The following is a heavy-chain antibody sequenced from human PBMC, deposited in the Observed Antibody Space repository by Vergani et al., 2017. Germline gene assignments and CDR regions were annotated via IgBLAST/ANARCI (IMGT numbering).Heavy chain of an antibody. J-gene: IGHJ6*02. CDR1: GDSISSNNC. D-gene: IGHD3-16*02. CDR3: ARGTFGGVIVLYGMDV. V-gene: IGHV4-4*03. Sequence: QVQLQESGPGLVKPPGTLSLTCAVSGDSISSNNCWTWVRQPPGKGLEWIGEICHTEDTKYSPSLKSRVTVSVDESRNLFSLRLNSVTAADTAVYYCARGTFGGVIVLYGMDVWGQGTTVTVSS. CDR2: ICHTEDT.